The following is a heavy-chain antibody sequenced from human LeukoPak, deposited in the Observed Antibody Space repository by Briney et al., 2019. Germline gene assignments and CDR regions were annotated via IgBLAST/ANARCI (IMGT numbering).Heavy chain of an antibody. V-gene: IGHV4-30-2*01. CDR3: ARHPSIAAMFDP. Sequence: PSETLSLTCTVSGGSISSGGYYWSWIRQPPGKGLEWIGYIYHSGSTYYNPSLKSRVTISVDRSKNQFSLKLSSVTAADTAVYYCARHPSIAAMFDPWGQGTLVTVSS. CDR1: GGSISSGGYY. D-gene: IGHD6-6*01. CDR2: IYHSGST. J-gene: IGHJ5*02.